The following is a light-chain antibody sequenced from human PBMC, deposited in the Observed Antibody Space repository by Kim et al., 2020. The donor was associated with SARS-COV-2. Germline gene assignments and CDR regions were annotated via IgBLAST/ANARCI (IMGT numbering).Light chain of an antibody. Sequence: LGQKVRITCQGDSLRSYTAIWYQQKPGQAPVLVIYGKNSRPSGIPDRFSCSCSGNTASLTIAGAQAEDEADYYCNSRDSSGNHNWVFGGGTQLTVL. V-gene: IGLV3-19*01. CDR1: SLRSYT. J-gene: IGLJ3*02. CDR2: GKN. CDR3: NSRDSSGNHNWV.